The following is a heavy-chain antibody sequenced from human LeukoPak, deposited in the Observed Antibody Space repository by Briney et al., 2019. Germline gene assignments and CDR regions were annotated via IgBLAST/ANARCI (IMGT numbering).Heavy chain of an antibody. CDR2: ISGSGGNT. D-gene: IGHD5-18*01. V-gene: IGHV3-23*01. J-gene: IGHJ4*02. CDR1: GFTFSSYA. CDR3: AKARTRGYSYGSFDY. Sequence: GGSLRLSCAASGFTFSSYAMSWVRQAPGKGLEWVSVISGSGGNTYYADSVKGRFTISRDNSKNTLYLQMNSLRTEDTAVYYCAKARTRGYSYGSFDYWGQGTLVTVSS.